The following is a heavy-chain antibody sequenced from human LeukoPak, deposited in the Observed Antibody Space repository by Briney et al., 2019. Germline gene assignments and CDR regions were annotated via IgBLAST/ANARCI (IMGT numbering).Heavy chain of an antibody. CDR3: ARHFVRPLEMATISAAFDI. CDR1: GGSISSSSYY. V-gene: IGHV4-39*01. J-gene: IGHJ3*02. Sequence: SETLSLTCTVSGGSISSSSYYWGWIRQPPGKGLEWIGSIYYSGSTYHNPSLKSRVTISVDTSKNQFSLKLSSVTAADTAVYYCARHFVRPLEMATISAAFDIWGQGTMVTVSS. D-gene: IGHD5-24*01. CDR2: IYYSGST.